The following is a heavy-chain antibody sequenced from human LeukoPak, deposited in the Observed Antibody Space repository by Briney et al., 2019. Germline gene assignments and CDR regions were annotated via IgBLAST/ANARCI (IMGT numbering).Heavy chain of an antibody. CDR1: GYTFTGYH. CDR3: AREAPYYYGSGSYPYFQH. Sequence: GASVKVSCKASGYTFTGYHMHWVRQAPGQGLEWMGWINPNSGGTNYAQKFQGWVTMTRDTSISTAYMELSRLRSDDTAVYYCAREAPYYYGSGSYPYFQHWGQGTLVTVSS. J-gene: IGHJ1*01. CDR2: INPNSGGT. V-gene: IGHV1-2*04. D-gene: IGHD3-10*01.